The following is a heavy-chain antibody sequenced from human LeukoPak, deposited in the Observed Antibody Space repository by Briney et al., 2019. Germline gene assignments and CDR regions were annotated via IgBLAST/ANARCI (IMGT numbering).Heavy chain of an antibody. Sequence: ASVKVSCKASGYTFTSYDINWVRQATGQGLEWMGWMNPNSGNKCYAQKFQGRVTMTRNTSISTDYMELSSLRSEDTAVYYCARGEVAIFGVVILDYWGQGTLVSVSS. V-gene: IGHV1-8*01. J-gene: IGHJ4*02. D-gene: IGHD3-3*01. CDR3: ARGEVAIFGVVILDY. CDR2: MNPNSGNK. CDR1: GYTFTSYD.